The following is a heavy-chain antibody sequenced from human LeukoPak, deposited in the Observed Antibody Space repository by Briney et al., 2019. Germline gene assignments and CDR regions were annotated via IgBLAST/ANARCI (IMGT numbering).Heavy chain of an antibody. CDR2: ISGSGATT. Sequence: PGGSLRLSCAASGFTFSNYAMTWVRQAPGKGLDWVSAISGSGATTYNADSAKGRFTISRDYSKNTLYLQMHSLRVEDTAVYYCAKFFPPAGGARGWSWVIDHLGQGTLVTVSS. V-gene: IGHV3-23*01. CDR3: AKFFPPAGGARGWSWVIDH. J-gene: IGHJ4*02. D-gene: IGHD1-26*01. CDR1: GFTFSNYA.